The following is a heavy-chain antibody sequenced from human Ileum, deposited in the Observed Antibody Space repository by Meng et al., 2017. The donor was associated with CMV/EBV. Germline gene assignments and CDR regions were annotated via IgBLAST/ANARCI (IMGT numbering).Heavy chain of an antibody. J-gene: IGHJ5*02. CDR2: INHKGNT. D-gene: IGHD1-26*01. V-gene: IGHV4-34*01. CDR1: GGSLIGYF. Sequence: QGQQQHWAEGLRKPSETLSPTGAFYGGSLIGYFWTWIRQSPGKGLEWIGEINHKGNTKYNPSLKSRVTISKDTSKKQFSLRMTSVTAADTATYYCVRRGRGSEPWGQGTLVTVSS. CDR3: VRRGRGSEP.